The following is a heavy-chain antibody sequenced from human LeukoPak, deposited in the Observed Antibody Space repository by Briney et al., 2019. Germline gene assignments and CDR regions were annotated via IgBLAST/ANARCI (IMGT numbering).Heavy chain of an antibody. J-gene: IGHJ4*02. D-gene: IGHD5/OR15-5a*01. V-gene: IGHV3-48*02. CDR3: AKRPVVSGGYFDS. CDR2: MSSSSNTR. Sequence: GGSLRLSCAVSGFTFSTYNMNWVRQAPGKGLEWGSYMSSSSNTRYYADSVKGRFTISRGNAKNSLYLQMNSLRDEDTAVYYCAKRPVVSGGYFDSWDQGTLVAVSS. CDR1: GFTFSTYN.